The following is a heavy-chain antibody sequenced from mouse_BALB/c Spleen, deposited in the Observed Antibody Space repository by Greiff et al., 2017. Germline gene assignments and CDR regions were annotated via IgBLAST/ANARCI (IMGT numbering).Heavy chain of an antibody. CDR3: TREGNYYGSSDFDV. D-gene: IGHD1-1*01. CDR1: GYSFTSYW. V-gene: IGHV1-5*01. CDR2: IYPGNSDT. Sequence: VQLKQSGTVLARPGASVKMSCKASGYSFTSYWMHWVKQRPGQGLEWIGAIYPGNSDTSYNQKFKGKAKLTAVTSASTAYMELSSLTNEDSAVYYCTREGNYYGSSDFDVWGAGTTVTVSS. J-gene: IGHJ1*01.